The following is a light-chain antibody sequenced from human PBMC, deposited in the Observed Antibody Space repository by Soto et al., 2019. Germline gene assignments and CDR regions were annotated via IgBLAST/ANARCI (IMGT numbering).Light chain of an antibody. CDR1: QSVSSN. J-gene: IGKJ5*01. CDR2: GAS. V-gene: IGKV3-15*01. Sequence: DIVLTQSPGTRSLSPGERATLSCRASQSVSSNLAWYQQKPGQAPRLLIYGASTRATGIPARFSGSGSGTEFTLTISSLQSEDFAVYYCQQYNNWPPITFGQGTRLEIK. CDR3: QQYNNWPPIT.